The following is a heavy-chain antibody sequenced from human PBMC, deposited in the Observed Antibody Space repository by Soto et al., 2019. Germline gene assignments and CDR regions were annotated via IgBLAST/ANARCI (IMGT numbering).Heavy chain of an antibody. J-gene: IGHJ4*02. CDR3: ARDLRCSSTSCYGLDF. V-gene: IGHV1-69*08. CDR2: IIPILGIA. D-gene: IGHD2-2*01. CDR1: GGTFSIYT. Sequence: QVQLVQSGAEVKKPGSSVKVSCKASGGTFSIYTISWVRQAPGQGLEWMGRIIPILGIANYAQKFQGRVTITADKSTSPAYMELSSLRSEYTAVYYCARDLRCSSTSCYGLDFCGQVTLVTVSS.